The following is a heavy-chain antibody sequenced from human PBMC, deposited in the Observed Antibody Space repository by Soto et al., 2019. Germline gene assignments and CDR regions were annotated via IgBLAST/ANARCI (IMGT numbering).Heavy chain of an antibody. Sequence: TRSLTGTDAGECLSSGGQHLSWIRQHPGKGLEWIGHIYDSVNTYYSPSLRSRVTISADMSKNQFSLNLRYVTAADTAVYYCERVDHRGYFAILTDYWGQGTLVTASS. D-gene: IGHD3-9*01. J-gene: IGHJ4*01. CDR2: IYDSVNT. CDR1: GECLSSGGQH. CDR3: ERVDHRGYFAILTDY. V-gene: IGHV4-31*03.